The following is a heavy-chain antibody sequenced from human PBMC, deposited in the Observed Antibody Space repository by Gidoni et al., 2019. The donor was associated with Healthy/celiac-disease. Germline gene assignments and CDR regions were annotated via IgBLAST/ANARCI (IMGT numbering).Heavy chain of an antibody. D-gene: IGHD3-9*01. CDR1: GYTFTSYY. CDR3: ARAQYYDILTAAAFDI. J-gene: IGHJ3*02. V-gene: IGHV1-46*03. Sequence: QVQLVQSGAEVKKPGASVKVSCKASGYTFTSYYMHWVRQAPGQGLEWMGIINPSGGSTSYAQKFQGRVTMTRDTSTSTVYMELSSLRSEDTAVYYCARAQYYDILTAAAFDIWGQGTMVTVSS. CDR2: INPSGGST.